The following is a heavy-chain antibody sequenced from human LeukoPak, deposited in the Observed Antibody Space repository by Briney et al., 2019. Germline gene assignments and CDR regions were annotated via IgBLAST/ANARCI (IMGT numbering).Heavy chain of an antibody. Sequence: ASVKVSCKASGYTFTSYAMHWVRQAPGQSLEWMGWINAGNGNTKYSQKFQGRVTMTTDTSTSTAYMELRSLRSEDTAVYYCARDIRGYSGYDASYYYGMDVWGQGTTVTVSS. J-gene: IGHJ6*02. D-gene: IGHD5-12*01. V-gene: IGHV1-3*01. CDR3: ARDIRGYSGYDASYYYGMDV. CDR1: GYTFTSYA. CDR2: INAGNGNT.